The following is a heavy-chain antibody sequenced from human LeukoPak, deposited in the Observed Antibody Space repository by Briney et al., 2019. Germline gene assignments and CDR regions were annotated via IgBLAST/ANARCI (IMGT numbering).Heavy chain of an antibody. J-gene: IGHJ5*02. V-gene: IGHV4-34*01. CDR1: GGSFSGYY. D-gene: IGHD2-2*01. Sequence: PSETLSLTCAVYGGSFSGYYWSWIRQPPGKGLEWIGEINHSGRTHYNPSLKSRVTISVDTYKNQFSLKLSSVSAADTAVYYCASLILGYCSSTSCYGGWFDPWGQGTLVTVSS. CDR3: ASLILGYCSSTSCYGGWFDP. CDR2: INHSGRT.